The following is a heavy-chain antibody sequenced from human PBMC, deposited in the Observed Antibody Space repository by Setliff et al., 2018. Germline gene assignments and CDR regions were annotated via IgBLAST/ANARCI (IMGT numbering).Heavy chain of an antibody. CDR1: DGSMTSGSYY. J-gene: IGHJ6*03. CDR2: VYYSGTA. CDR3: ARHDARGYYYYMDV. Sequence: LSLTCSVSDGSMTSGSYYWGWIRQPPGKGLEWIGSVYYSGTAYYNPSLKSRLYMSVDTSKNQFTLKVISVTAADTAIYYCARHDARGYYYYMDVWGEGTTVTVSS. D-gene: IGHD3-10*01. V-gene: IGHV4-39*01.